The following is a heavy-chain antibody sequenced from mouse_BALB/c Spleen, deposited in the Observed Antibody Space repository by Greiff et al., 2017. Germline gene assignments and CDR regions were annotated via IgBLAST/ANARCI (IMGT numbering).Heavy chain of an antibody. Sequence: EVKLMESGPSLVKPSQTLSLTCSVTGDSITSGYWNWIRKFPGNKLEYMGYISYSGSTYYNPSLKSRISITRDTSKNQYYLQLNSVTTEDTATYYCARGYGSNYWYFDVWGAGTTVTVSS. CDR2: ISYSGST. J-gene: IGHJ1*01. CDR1: GDSITSGY. D-gene: IGHD1-1*01. V-gene: IGHV3-8*02. CDR3: ARGYGSNYWYFDV.